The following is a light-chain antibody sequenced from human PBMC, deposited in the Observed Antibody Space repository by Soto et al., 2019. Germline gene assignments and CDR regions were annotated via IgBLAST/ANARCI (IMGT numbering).Light chain of an antibody. CDR3: HQYNNWPPYT. V-gene: IGKV3-15*01. Sequence: EIVMTQSPATLSLSPGESATLSCRASQSVRSNLAWYQQQPGQAPRLLIYGASSRATGISDRFSGSGSGTEFTLTISSLQSEDFAVYYCHQYNNWPPYTFGQGTKLEIK. J-gene: IGKJ2*01. CDR1: QSVRSN. CDR2: GAS.